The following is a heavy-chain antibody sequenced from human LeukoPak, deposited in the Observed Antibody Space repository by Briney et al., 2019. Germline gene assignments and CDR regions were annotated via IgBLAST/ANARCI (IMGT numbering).Heavy chain of an antibody. V-gene: IGHV1-69*13. J-gene: IGHJ4*02. CDR1: GGTFSSYA. CDR3: ARGGSSGWYYFDY. Sequence: SVKVSCKASGGTFSSYAISWVRRAPGEGLEWMGGVIPIFGTANYAQKFQGRVTITADESTSTAYMELSSLRSEDTAVYYCARGGSSGWYYFDYWGQGTLVTVSS. D-gene: IGHD6-19*01. CDR2: VIPIFGTA.